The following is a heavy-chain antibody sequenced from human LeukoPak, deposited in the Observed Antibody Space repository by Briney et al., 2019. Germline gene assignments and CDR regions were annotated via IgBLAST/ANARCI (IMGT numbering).Heavy chain of an antibody. D-gene: IGHD3-10*01. CDR1: GFTFRTYA. V-gene: IGHV3-23*01. Sequence: GGSLRLSCAASGFTFRTYAMSWVRQAPGKGLEWVSAISGSGGSTYYTDSVKGRLTISRDNSKNTLYLQMNSLRVEDTAVYYCAKSRLYGSGSSSSDYWGQGTLVTVSS. CDR3: AKSRLYGSGSSSSDY. J-gene: IGHJ4*02. CDR2: ISGSGGST.